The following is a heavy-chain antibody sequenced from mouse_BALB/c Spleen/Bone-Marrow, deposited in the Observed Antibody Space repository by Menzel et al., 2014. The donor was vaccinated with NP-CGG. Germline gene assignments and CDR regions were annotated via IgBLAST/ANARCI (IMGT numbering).Heavy chain of an antibody. CDR3: ASFYDGYFVFVY. CDR2: INTNGGST. V-gene: IGHV5-6-2*01. CDR1: GFTFSSYY. Sequence: EVMLVESGGGLVKLGGSLKLSCAASGFTFSSYYMSWVRQTPEKRLELVAAINTNGGSTYYPDTVKGRFTISRDNAKDTLLRKMSSLKYEEPAFYYCASFYDGYFVFVYWGQGTLVTVSA. D-gene: IGHD2-3*01. J-gene: IGHJ3*01.